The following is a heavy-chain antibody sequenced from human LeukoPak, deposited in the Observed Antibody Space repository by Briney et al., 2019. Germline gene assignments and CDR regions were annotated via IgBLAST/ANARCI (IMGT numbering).Heavy chain of an antibody. Sequence: GGSLRLSCAASGFTFSNYGMSWVRQAPGKGLEWVSGISHGDDRTDYADSVKGRFTISRDNSKNTLYLQMNSLRAEDTALYYCAKPSFGVGATSEVYWGQGTLVTVSS. D-gene: IGHD1-26*01. CDR3: AKPSFGVGATSEVY. CDR1: GFTFSNYG. J-gene: IGHJ4*02. V-gene: IGHV3-23*01. CDR2: ISHGDDRT.